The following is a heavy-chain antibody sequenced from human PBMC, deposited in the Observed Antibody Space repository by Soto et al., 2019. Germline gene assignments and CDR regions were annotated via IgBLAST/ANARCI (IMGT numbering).Heavy chain of an antibody. CDR3: AHARFLESLRWFDP. V-gene: IGHV2-5*01. CDR1: GFSLSTSKVG. Sequence: QITLKESGPTLVKPTQTLTLTCTFSGFSLSTSKVGVGWIRQPPGKALEWLALMYWNDDERYSPSLRSRLTITKDTSRNQVVLTMTNMDPVDTATYFCAHARFLESLRWFDPWGQGILVTVSS. D-gene: IGHD3-3*01. CDR2: MYWNDDE. J-gene: IGHJ5*02.